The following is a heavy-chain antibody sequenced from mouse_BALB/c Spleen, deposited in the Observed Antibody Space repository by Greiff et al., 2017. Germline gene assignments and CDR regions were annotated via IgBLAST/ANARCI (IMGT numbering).Heavy chain of an antibody. V-gene: IGHV1-4*01. CDR2: INPSSGYT. J-gene: IGHJ3*01. CDR3: VYGNYFAWFAY. CDR1: GYTFTSYT. Sequence: QVQLKQSGAELARPGASVKMSCKASGYTFTSYTMHWVKQRPGQGLEWIGYINPSSGYTNYNQKFKDKATLTADKSSSTAYMQLSSLTSEDSAVYYCVYGNYFAWFAYWGQGTLVTVSA. D-gene: IGHD2-10*02.